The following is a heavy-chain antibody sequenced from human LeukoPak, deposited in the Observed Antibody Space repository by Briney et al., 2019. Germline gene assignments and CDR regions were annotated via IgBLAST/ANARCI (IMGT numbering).Heavy chain of an antibody. CDR3: ARDTTTVTPYYYYGMDV. D-gene: IGHD4-17*01. CDR2: IYYSGST. Sequence: SETLSLTCTVSGGSISAYYWNWIRQPPGKGLEWIGYIYYSGSTKYNPSLKSRVTISVDTSKNQFSLKLRSVTAADTAVYFCARDTTTVTPYYYYGMDVWGQGTTVTVSS. V-gene: IGHV4-59*01. CDR1: GGSISAYY. J-gene: IGHJ6*02.